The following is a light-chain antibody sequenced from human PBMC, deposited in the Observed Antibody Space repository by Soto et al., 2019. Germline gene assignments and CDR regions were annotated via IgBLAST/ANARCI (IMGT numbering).Light chain of an antibody. CDR2: ENN. J-gene: IGLJ3*02. Sequence: QAVLTQPPSVSAAPGQTVTISCSGSSSNIGNNYVSWYQQLPGTAPKLLIYENNKRPSGIPDRFSGSKSGTSATLGITGLQTGDEADYYCGTWDSSIVWVFGGGTKVTVL. CDR3: GTWDSSIVWV. V-gene: IGLV1-51*02. CDR1: SSNIGNNY.